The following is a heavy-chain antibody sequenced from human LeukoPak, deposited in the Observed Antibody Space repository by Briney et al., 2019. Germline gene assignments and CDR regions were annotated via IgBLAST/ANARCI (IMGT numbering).Heavy chain of an antibody. V-gene: IGHV3-43D*03. Sequence: GGTLRLSCAASGFTFDDYAMHWVRQAPGKGLEWVSLISWDGGSTYYADSVKGRFTISRDNSKNSLYLQMNSLRAEDTALYYCAKDSMHGVDYWGQGTLVTVSS. CDR2: ISWDGGST. D-gene: IGHD3-16*01. CDR1: GFTFDDYA. J-gene: IGHJ4*02. CDR3: AKDSMHGVDY.